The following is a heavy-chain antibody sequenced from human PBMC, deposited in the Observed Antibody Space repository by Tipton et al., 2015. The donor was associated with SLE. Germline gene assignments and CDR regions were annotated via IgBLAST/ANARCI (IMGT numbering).Heavy chain of an antibody. CDR2: INHSGST. V-gene: IGHV4-34*01. CDR3: ARVGLDEGDWFDP. Sequence: LRLSCAASGFTFSSYAMSWVRQAPGKGLEWIGEINHSGSTNYNPSLKSRVTISVDTSKNQFSLKLSSVTAADTAVYYCARVGLDEGDWFDPWGQGTLVTVSS. D-gene: IGHD3-16*01. J-gene: IGHJ5*02. CDR1: GFTFSSYA.